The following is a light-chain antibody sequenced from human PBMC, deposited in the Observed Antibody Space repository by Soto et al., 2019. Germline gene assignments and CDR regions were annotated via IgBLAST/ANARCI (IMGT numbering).Light chain of an antibody. CDR3: SSYTSSSAFFV. V-gene: IGLV2-14*03. CDR1: SSDVGGYNY. Sequence: QSALTQPASVSGSPGQAITISCTGTSSDVGGYNYVSWYQQHPGKAPKFMIYDVNNRPSGVSNRFSASKSGNTASLTISGHQAEDEADYYCSSYTSSSAFFVFGTGTQLTVL. J-gene: IGLJ1*01. CDR2: DVN.